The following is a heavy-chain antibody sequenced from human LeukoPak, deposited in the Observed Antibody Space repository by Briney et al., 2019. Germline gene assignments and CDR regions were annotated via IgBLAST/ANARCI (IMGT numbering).Heavy chain of an antibody. V-gene: IGHV3-15*01. Sequence: GGSLRLSCAASGYTFSDAWMSWLRQRLGRGLEWVGRIKSKDYDETTDYAAPVKGRFSISRDDSSSTLYLQMNSLKTEDTAVYYCATPLFKTSNYWGQGTLVTVSS. CDR3: ATPLFKTSNY. CDR1: GYTFSDAW. D-gene: IGHD2-8*01. J-gene: IGHJ4*02. CDR2: IKSKDYDETT.